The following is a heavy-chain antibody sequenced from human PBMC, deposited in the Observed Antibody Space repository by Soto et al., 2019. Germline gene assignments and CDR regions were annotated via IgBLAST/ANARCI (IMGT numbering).Heavy chain of an antibody. CDR3: ARGTIVVVPAAHGNWFDP. D-gene: IGHD2-2*01. CDR1: GYTFTSYY. J-gene: IGHJ5*02. Sequence: QVQLVQSGAEVKKPGASVKVSCKASGYTFTSYYMHCVRQAPGQGLEWMGIINPSGGSTSYAQKFQGRVTMTRDTSTSTVYMELSSLRSEDTTVYYCARGTIVVVPAAHGNWFDPWGQGTLVTVSS. V-gene: IGHV1-46*03. CDR2: INPSGGST.